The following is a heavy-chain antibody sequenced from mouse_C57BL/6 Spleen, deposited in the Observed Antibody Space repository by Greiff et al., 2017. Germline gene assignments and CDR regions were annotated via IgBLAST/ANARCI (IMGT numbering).Heavy chain of an antibody. CDR2: INPSSGYT. CDR1: GYTFTSYW. Sequence: QVQLQQSGAELAKPGASVKLSCKASGYTFTSYWMHWVKQRPGQGLEWIGYINPSSGYTKYNQKFKDKATVTADKSSSTAYMQLSSLTYEDSAVYYCARSNYCGTGDYWGQGTSVTVSS. CDR3: ARSNYCGTGDY. J-gene: IGHJ4*01. V-gene: IGHV1-7*01. D-gene: IGHD1-1*01.